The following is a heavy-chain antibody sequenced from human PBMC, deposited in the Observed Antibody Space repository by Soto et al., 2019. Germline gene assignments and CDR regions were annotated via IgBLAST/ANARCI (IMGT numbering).Heavy chain of an antibody. J-gene: IGHJ4*02. CDR3: ARERGDYDFWSGYSHRRYFDY. CDR1: GGSISSYY. V-gene: IGHV4-59*01. D-gene: IGHD3-3*01. Sequence: PSETLSLTCTVSGGSISSYYWSWIRQPPGEGLEWIGYIYYSGSTNYNPSLKSRVTISVDTSKNQFSLKLSSVTAADTAVYYCARERGDYDFWSGYSHRRYFDYWGQGTLVTVSS. CDR2: IYYSGST.